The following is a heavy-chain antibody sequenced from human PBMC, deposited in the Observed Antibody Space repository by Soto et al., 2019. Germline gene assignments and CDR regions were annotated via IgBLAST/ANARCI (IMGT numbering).Heavy chain of an antibody. Sequence: PGGSLRLSCAASGFTFSSYAMSWVRQAPGKGLEWVSVISGSGGSTYYADSVKGRFTISRDNSKNTLYLQMNSLRAEDTAVYYCARMGLLGRDGYNYAFDYWGQGTLVTVSS. V-gene: IGHV3-23*01. CDR1: GFTFSSYA. CDR2: ISGSGGST. CDR3: ARMGLLGRDGYNYAFDY. J-gene: IGHJ4*02. D-gene: IGHD5-12*01.